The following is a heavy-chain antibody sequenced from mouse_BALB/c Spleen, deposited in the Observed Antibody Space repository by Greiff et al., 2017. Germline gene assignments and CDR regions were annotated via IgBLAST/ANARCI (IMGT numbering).Heavy chain of an antibody. J-gene: IGHJ2*01. V-gene: IGHV1-4*02. CDR3: ARWDGNYPYFDY. CDR2: INPSSGYT. Sequence: LVESAAELARPGASVKMSCKASGYTFTSYTMHWVKQRPGQGLEWIGYINPSSGYTEYNQKFKDKTTLTADKSSSTAYMQLSSLTSEDSAVYYCARWDGNYPYFDYWGQGTTLTVSS. D-gene: IGHD2-1*01. CDR1: GYTFTSYT.